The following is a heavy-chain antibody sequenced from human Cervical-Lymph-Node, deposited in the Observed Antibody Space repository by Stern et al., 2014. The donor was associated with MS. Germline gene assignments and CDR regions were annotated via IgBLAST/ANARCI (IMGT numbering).Heavy chain of an antibody. V-gene: IGHV1-46*01. CDR2: MNLSGVGP. CDR3: ARGFVTTENWFDH. CDR1: GYAFTSHY. Sequence: VQLVESGADVKRPGASVTVSCKASGYAFTSHYIHWVRQAPGQGLELLGVMNLSGVGPSFAPQFQGRVSMSSDTSTSTVYMQLRGLRSQDTAVYYCARGFVTTENWFDHWGQGTRVTVSS. J-gene: IGHJ5*02. D-gene: IGHD1-14*01.